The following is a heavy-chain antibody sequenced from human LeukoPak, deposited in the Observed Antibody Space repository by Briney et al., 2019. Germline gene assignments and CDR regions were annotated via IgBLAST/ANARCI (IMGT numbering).Heavy chain of an antibody. Sequence: GGSLRLSCAGSGSTFSSYAMHWVRQAPGKGLEYVSAISSNGGSTYYANSVKGRFTISRDNSKNTLYLQMGSLRAEDMAVYYCARASFGYNWNYYGMDVWGQGTTVTVSS. CDR2: ISSNGGST. CDR3: ARASFGYNWNYYGMDV. J-gene: IGHJ6*02. D-gene: IGHD1-20*01. V-gene: IGHV3-64*01. CDR1: GSTFSSYA.